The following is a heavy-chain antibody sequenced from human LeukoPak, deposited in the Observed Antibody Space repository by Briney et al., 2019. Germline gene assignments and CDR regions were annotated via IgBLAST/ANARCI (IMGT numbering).Heavy chain of an antibody. Sequence: PGGSLRLSCAASGFTFSSYAMHWVRQAPGKGLEYVSAISSNGGSTYYANSVKGRFTISRDNSKNTLYLQMGSLRAEDMAVYYCARSYRSGWYSYYWGQGTLVTVSS. CDR1: GFTFSSYA. CDR3: ARSYRSGWYSYY. V-gene: IGHV3-64*01. J-gene: IGHJ4*02. D-gene: IGHD6-19*01. CDR2: ISSNGGST.